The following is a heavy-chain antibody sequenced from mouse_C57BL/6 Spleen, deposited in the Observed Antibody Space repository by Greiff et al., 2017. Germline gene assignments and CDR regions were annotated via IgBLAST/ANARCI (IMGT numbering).Heavy chain of an antibody. J-gene: IGHJ2*01. CDR3: ASSTMVTAGYFDY. CDR2: IWSGGSK. D-gene: IGHD2-2*01. V-gene: IGHV2-2*01. Sequence: QVQLQQSGPGLVQPSQSLSITCTVSGFSLTSYGVHWVRQSPGKGLEWLGVIWSGGSKDYNAAFISRLSSSKDNSKSQVFFKMNSLQADDTAIYYCASSTMVTAGYFDYWGQGTTLTVSS. CDR1: GFSLTSYG.